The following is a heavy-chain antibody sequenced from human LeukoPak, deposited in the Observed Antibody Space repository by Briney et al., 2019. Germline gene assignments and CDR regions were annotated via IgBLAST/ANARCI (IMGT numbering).Heavy chain of an antibody. V-gene: IGHV1-69*05. J-gene: IGHJ4*02. CDR3: ARGYYGSGSYYPHFDY. CDR2: IIPIFGTA. D-gene: IGHD3-10*01. Sequence: GASVKVSCKASGGTFSSYAISWVRQAPGQGLEWMGGIIPIFGTANYAQKFQGRVTMTRNTSISTAYMELSSLRSEDTAVYYCARGYYGSGSYYPHFDYWGQGTLVTVSS. CDR1: GGTFSSYA.